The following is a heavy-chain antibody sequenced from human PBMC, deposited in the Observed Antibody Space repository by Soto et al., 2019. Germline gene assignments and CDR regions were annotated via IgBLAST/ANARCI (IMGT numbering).Heavy chain of an antibody. CDR1: GGTFSTYA. CDR2: IIPIFGTT. V-gene: IGHV1-69*01. D-gene: IGHD1-26*01. Sequence: QVQLVQSGAEVKKPGSSVKVSCKASGGTFSTYAITWVRQAPGQGLEWLGGIIPIFGTTDYARKFQGRVTIPAAESTSTVVIELSSLTSEDTAVYYCARGVGAYYFDYWGQGPLVTVSS. J-gene: IGHJ4*02. CDR3: ARGVGAYYFDY.